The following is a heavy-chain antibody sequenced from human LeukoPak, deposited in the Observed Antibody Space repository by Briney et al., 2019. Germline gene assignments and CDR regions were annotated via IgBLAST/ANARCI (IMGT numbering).Heavy chain of an antibody. V-gene: IGHV4-59*01. J-gene: IGHJ1*01. Sequence: SETLSLTCTVSGGSISSYYWSWIRQPPGQGLEWIGYIYYSGSTNYNPSLKSRVTISVDTSKNQFSLKLSSVTAADTAVYYCASQYDILTGYVYFQHWGQGTLVTVSS. CDR1: GGSISSYY. CDR2: IYYSGST. D-gene: IGHD3-9*01. CDR3: ASQYDILTGYVYFQH.